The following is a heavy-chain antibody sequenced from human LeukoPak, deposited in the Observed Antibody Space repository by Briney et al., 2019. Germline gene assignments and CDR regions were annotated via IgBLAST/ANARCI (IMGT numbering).Heavy chain of an antibody. Sequence: ASVKVSCKASGYTFTSYYMHWVRQAPGQGLEWMGIINPSGGSTSYAQKFQGRVTMTRDTSTSTDYMELSSLRSEDTAVYYCARDFEVGATMGPGDNWFDPWGQGTLVTVSS. CDR2: INPSGGST. CDR1: GYTFTSYY. D-gene: IGHD1-26*01. CDR3: ARDFEVGATMGPGDNWFDP. V-gene: IGHV1-46*01. J-gene: IGHJ5*02.